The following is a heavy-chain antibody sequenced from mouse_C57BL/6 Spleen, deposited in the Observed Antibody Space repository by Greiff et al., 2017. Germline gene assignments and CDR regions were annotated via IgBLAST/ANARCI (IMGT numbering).Heavy chain of an antibody. CDR1: GFTFSSYA. CDR2: ISDGGSYT. CDR3: ARLDYDLSLYLDY. Sequence: EVKLEESGGGLVKPGGSLKLSCAASGFTFSSYAMSWVRQTPEKRLEWVATISDGGSYTSYPDNVKGPFTIARDNAKNNLYLQMSHLKSEDTAMYNCARLDYDLSLYLDYWGKGTTLTVSS. V-gene: IGHV5-4*03. D-gene: IGHD2-4*01. J-gene: IGHJ2*01.